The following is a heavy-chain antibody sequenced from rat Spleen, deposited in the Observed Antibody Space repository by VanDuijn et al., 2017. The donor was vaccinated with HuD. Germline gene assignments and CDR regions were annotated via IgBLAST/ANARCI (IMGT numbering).Heavy chain of an antibody. J-gene: IGHJ1*01. Sequence: EVQLVESGGGLVQPGRSLKLSCAASGFTFNNYGMAWVRQAPTKGLDWVATISYDGSTTYYRDSVKGRFTISRDDGKSTLYLEMDSLRSEDMATYYCVRQGYLRDWYFDFWGPGTMVAVSS. CDR2: ISYDGSTT. D-gene: IGHD2-7*01. CDR1: GFTFNNYG. CDR3: VRQGYLRDWYFDF. V-gene: IGHV5-29*01.